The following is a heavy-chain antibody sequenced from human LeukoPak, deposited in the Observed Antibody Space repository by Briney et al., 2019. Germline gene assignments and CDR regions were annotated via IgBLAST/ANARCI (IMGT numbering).Heavy chain of an antibody. CDR2: ISGNGGST. CDR1: GFTFSNYP. J-gene: IGHJ4*02. Sequence: PGGSLRLSCAASGFTFSNYPMHWVRQAPGKGLEYVSAISGNGGSTYYANSVKGRFTISRDNARNTLFLQMGSLRAEDMAVYYCAREVSSGASGYWGQGTLVTVSS. D-gene: IGHD3-22*01. V-gene: IGHV3-64*01. CDR3: AREVSSGASGY.